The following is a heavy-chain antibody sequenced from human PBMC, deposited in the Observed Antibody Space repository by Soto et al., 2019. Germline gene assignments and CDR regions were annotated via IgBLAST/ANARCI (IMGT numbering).Heavy chain of an antibody. D-gene: IGHD6-19*01. CDR2: INHSGST. CDR1: GGSFSGYY. Sequence: PSETLSLTCAAYGGSFSGYYWSWIRQPPGKGLEWIGEINHSGSTNYNPSLKSRVTISVDTSKNQFSLKLSSVTAADTAVYYCARVSGWSTYYFDYWGQGTLVTVSS. V-gene: IGHV4-34*01. CDR3: ARVSGWSTYYFDY. J-gene: IGHJ4*02.